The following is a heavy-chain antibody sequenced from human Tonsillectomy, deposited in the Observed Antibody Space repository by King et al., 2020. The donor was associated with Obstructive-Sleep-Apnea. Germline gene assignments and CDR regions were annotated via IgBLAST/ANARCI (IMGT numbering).Heavy chain of an antibody. J-gene: IGHJ4*02. D-gene: IGHD6-13*01. CDR1: GGSFSDYY. CDR2: IYHSGST. CDR3: ARGSSSWYPDYFDY. Sequence: VQLQQWGAGLLKPSETLSLTCAVYGGSFSDYYWRWIRQPPGKGLEWIGEIYHSGSTNYNPSLKSRVTISVDTSKNQFSLKLSPVTAADTAVYYCARGSSSWYPDYFDYWGQGTLVTVSS. V-gene: IGHV4-34*01.